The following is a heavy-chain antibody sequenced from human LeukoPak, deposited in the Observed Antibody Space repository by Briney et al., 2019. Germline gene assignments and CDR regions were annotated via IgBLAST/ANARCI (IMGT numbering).Heavy chain of an antibody. CDR2: ISGSSSYI. CDR3: ARPQAPYYYDSSPSYGMDV. D-gene: IGHD3-22*01. J-gene: IGHJ6*02. V-gene: IGHV3-21*01. CDR1: GFTFSSYS. Sequence: SGGSLRLSCAASGFTFSSYSMNWVRQAPGKGLEWVSSISGSSSYIYYADSVKGRFTISRDNAKNSLYLQMNSLRAEDTAVYYCARPQAPYYYDSSPSYGMDVWGQGTTVTVSS.